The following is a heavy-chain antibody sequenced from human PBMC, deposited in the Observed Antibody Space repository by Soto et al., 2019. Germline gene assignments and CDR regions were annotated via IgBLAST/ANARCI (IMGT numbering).Heavy chain of an antibody. V-gene: IGHV3-30*18. Sequence: PGASLKLSCVGSGFTFSSYGMHWVRQAPGKGLEWVAGISYDGTIKYYGDSVKGRFSISRDNSRQTVYLQMDSLRAEETAGYYCAKVGSIAVYHYHYALDVWRQGTTVTVSS. CDR3: AKVGSIAVYHYHYALDV. J-gene: IGHJ6*02. D-gene: IGHD6-6*01. CDR1: GFTFSSYG. CDR2: ISYDGTIK.